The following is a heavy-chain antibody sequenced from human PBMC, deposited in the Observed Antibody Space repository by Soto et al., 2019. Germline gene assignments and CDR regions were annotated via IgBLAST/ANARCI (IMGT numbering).Heavy chain of an antibody. CDR3: AHQTGSNYDILTGYTDNWFDP. Sequence: QITLKESGPTLVIPTQTLMLTCTFSGFSLSTSGVGVGWIRQPPGKALEWLALIYWDDDKRYSPSLKSRLTITKDTSKNQVVLTMTNMDPGDTATYYCAHQTGSNYDILTGYTDNWFDPWGQGTLVTVSS. V-gene: IGHV2-5*02. J-gene: IGHJ5*02. CDR1: GFSLSTSGVG. CDR2: IYWDDDK. D-gene: IGHD3-9*01.